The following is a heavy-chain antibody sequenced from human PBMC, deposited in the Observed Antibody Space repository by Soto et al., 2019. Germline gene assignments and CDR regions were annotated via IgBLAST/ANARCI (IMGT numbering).Heavy chain of an antibody. D-gene: IGHD6-13*01. CDR3: AREEATAGNDCFDY. V-gene: IGHV1-2*02. Sequence: ASVKVSCKASTGIYLHWVRQAPGQGLEWMGWINPNSGGTHYAEQFQGGVTMTWDTSISTLYMEPNSLTSDDTAVYYCAREEATAGNDCFDYWGQGTLVTVSS. J-gene: IGHJ4*02. CDR1: TGIY. CDR2: INPNSGGT.